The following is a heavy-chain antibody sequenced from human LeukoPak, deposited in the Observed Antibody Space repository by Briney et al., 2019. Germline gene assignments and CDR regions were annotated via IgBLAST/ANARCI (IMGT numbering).Heavy chain of an antibody. CDR2: ISYEERNT. CDR1: GFSLSAFG. Sequence: PGGSLRLSCVASGFSLSAFGIHWVRQAPGKGLEWVALISYEERNTYYADFVKGRFTISRDNSNNTVFLQMNDLRIEDTAVYYCARDERGYYSGWHEFWGQGRLVTVAS. CDR3: ARDERGYYSGWHEF. D-gene: IGHD6-19*01. J-gene: IGHJ4*02. V-gene: IGHV3-30*03.